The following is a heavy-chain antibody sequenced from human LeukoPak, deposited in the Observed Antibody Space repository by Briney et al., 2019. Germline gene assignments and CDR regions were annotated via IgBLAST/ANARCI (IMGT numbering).Heavy chain of an antibody. CDR1: GFTFSGYA. CDR3: ARGTTWIQRYGMAV. D-gene: IGHD5-18*01. V-gene: IGHV3-30-3*01. J-gene: IGHJ6*02. CDR2: ISYDGSNK. Sequence: GRSLRLSCAASGFTFSGYAMHWVRQAPGKGLEWVAVISYDGSNKYYADSVKGRFTISRDNSKNTLYLQMNSLRAEDTAVYYCARGTTWIQRYGMAVWGQGTTVTVSS.